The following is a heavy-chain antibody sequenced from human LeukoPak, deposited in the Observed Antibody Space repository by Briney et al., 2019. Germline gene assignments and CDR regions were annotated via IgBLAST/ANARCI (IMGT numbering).Heavy chain of an antibody. CDR3: ARSYGLIVVVVAAFRGYFDY. CDR1: GGSISSSSYY. J-gene: IGHJ4*02. D-gene: IGHD2-15*01. Sequence: PSETLSLTCTVSGGSISSSSYYWGWIRQPPGKGLEWIGSIYYSGSTYYNPSLKSRVTISVDTSKNQFSLKLSSVTAADTAVYYCARSYGLIVVVVAAFRGYFDYWGQGTLVTVSS. V-gene: IGHV4-39*07. CDR2: IYYSGST.